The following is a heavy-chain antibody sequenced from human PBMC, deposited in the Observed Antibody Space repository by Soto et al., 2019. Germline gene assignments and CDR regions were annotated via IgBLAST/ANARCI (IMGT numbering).Heavy chain of an antibody. Sequence: GGSLRLSCAASGFTFSSYAMSWVRQAPGKGLEWVSAISGSGGSTYYADSVKGRFTISRDNSKNTLYLQMNSLRAEDTAVYYCAKGTYSSSIAGTDMDVWGKGTTVTVSS. CDR1: GFTFSSYA. D-gene: IGHD6-6*01. CDR3: AKGTYSSSIAGTDMDV. J-gene: IGHJ6*03. CDR2: ISGSGGST. V-gene: IGHV3-23*01.